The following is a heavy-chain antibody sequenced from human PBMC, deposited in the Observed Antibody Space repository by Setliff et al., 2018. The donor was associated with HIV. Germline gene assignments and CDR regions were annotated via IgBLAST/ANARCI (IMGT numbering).Heavy chain of an antibody. CDR1: GYSFTSNW. CDR3: ARHRHTAAGTLDAFDI. D-gene: IGHD6-13*01. J-gene: IGHJ3*02. CDR2: IHPVDSDT. V-gene: IGHV5-51*01. Sequence: GASLTISCKGSGYSFTSNWIGWVRQMPGKGLEWMGIIHPVDSDTRYSPAFQGQVTISADKSISTAYLQWITLKASDTAIYYCARHRHTAAGTLDAFDICGQGTVVTVSS.